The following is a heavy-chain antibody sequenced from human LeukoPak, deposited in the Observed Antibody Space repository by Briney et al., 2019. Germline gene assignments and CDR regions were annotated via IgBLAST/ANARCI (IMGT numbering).Heavy chain of an antibody. V-gene: IGHV1-69*04. CDR2: IIPVHDIT. J-gene: IGHJ6*02. CDR3: ASGSGSYLPYYYGMDV. Sequence: ASVKVSCKASGGTFNSYAFDWVRQAPGQGLEWMGRIIPVHDITNYAQRFQGRVTITADKSTTTVYMELNNLRSEDTAVYYCASGSGSYLPYYYGMDVWGQGTTVTVSS. D-gene: IGHD3-10*01. CDR1: GGTFNSYA.